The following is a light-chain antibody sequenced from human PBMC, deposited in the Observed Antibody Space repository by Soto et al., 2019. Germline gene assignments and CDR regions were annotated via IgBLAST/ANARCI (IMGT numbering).Light chain of an antibody. V-gene: IGKV3-15*01. CDR1: QGVNTN. Sequence: EIVMTQSPATLSVSPGERATLSCRASQGVNTNLAWYQQKPGQAPQLLIYGASTRATGVPARFNGSGSGTEFALTITSLQAEAFATYSCHRYNSWPRTFGHANKL. CDR3: HRYNSWPRT. J-gene: IGKJ1*01. CDR2: GAS.